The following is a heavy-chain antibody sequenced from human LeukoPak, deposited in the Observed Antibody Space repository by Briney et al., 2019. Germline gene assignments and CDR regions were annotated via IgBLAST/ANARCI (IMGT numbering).Heavy chain of an antibody. CDR1: GYTFTGYY. Sequence: ASVKVTCKASGYTFTGYYMHWVRQAPGQGLEWMGWINPNSGGTNYAQKFQGWVTMTRDTSISTAYMELSRLRSDDTAVYYCAREDLVGATRFDYWGQGTLVTVSS. CDR2: INPNSGGT. D-gene: IGHD1-26*01. V-gene: IGHV1-2*04. CDR3: AREDLVGATRFDY. J-gene: IGHJ4*02.